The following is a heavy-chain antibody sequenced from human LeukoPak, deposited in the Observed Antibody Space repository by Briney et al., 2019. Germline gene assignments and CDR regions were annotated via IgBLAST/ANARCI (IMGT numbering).Heavy chain of an antibody. Sequence: GGSLRLSCAASGFTFSSYAMSRVRPAPGKGLEWASAISGSGGSTYYADSVKGRFTISRYNSKNTLYLQMNSLRAEDTAVYYCAKVRDSSSSWVFDYCGQGTLVTVSS. J-gene: IGHJ4*02. CDR1: GFTFSSYA. V-gene: IGHV3-23*01. CDR2: ISGSGGST. CDR3: AKVRDSSSSWVFDY. D-gene: IGHD6-6*01.